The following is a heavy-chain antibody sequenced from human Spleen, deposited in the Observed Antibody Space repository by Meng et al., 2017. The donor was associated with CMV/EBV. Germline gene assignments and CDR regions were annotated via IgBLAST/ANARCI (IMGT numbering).Heavy chain of an antibody. D-gene: IGHD3-22*01. V-gene: IGHV1-3*01. CDR2: INAGKGHT. CDR3: ARGPLDGSGYYPDY. J-gene: IGHJ4*02. Sequence: QVQLVQSGAEVKKPGASVKVSCKASGYTFTVYAIHWVRQAHGQRLEWMGWINAGKGHTTFSEKFQGRVTITRDTSASTANMELSSLRFEDTAVYYCARGPLDGSGYYPDYWGQGTLVTVSS. CDR1: GYTFTVYA.